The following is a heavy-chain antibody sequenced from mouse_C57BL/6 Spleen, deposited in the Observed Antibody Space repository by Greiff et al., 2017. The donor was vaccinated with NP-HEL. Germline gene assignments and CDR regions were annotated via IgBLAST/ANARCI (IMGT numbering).Heavy chain of an antibody. D-gene: IGHD1-1*01. J-gene: IGHJ1*03. CDR1: GFNIKDYY. V-gene: IGHV14-2*01. CDR2: IDPEDGET. CDR3: ARRGDGTTVPWYFDV. Sequence: VHVKQSGAELVKPGASVKLSCTASGFNIKDYYMHWVKQRTEQGLEWIGRIDPEDGETKYAPKFQGKATITADTSSNTAYLQLSSLTSEDTAVYYCARRGDGTTVPWYFDVWGTGTTVTVSS.